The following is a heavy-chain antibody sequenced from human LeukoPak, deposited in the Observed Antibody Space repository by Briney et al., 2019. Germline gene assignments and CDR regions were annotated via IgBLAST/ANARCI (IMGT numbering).Heavy chain of an antibody. CDR1: GYTFSDYY. D-gene: IGHD5/OR15-5a*01. Sequence: ASVKVSCKTSGYTFSDYYIHWVRQAPGQGLEWMGWIDPNSGATNYAQKFQGRVTMTRDTSTSTVYMEPSSLRSEDTAAYYCARNVYDSGYGMDVWGQGTTVTVSS. V-gene: IGHV1-2*02. CDR2: IDPNSGAT. CDR3: ARNVYDSGYGMDV. J-gene: IGHJ6*02.